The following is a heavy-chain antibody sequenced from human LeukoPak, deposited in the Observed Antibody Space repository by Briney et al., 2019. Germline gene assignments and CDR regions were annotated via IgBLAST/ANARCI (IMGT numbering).Heavy chain of an antibody. Sequence: SETLSLTCTVSGGSISSYYWSWIRQPPGKGLEWIGYIYTSGSTNYNPSLKSRVTISVDTSKNQFSLKPSSVTAADTAVYYCARLGLLLDSSSWYGYAFDIWGQGIMVTVSS. D-gene: IGHD6-13*01. CDR1: GGSISSYY. V-gene: IGHV4-4*09. CDR3: ARLGLLLDSSSWYGYAFDI. CDR2: IYTSGST. J-gene: IGHJ3*02.